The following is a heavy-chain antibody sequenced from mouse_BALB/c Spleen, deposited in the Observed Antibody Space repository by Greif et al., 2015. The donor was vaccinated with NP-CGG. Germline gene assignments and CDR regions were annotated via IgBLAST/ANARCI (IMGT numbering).Heavy chain of an antibody. Sequence: VQLQQSGAELVRPGALVKLSCKASGFNIKDYYMHWVKQRPEQGLEWIGWIDPENGNTIYDPKFQGKASITADTSSNTAYLQLSSLTSEDTAVYYCAYYDYGGALDYWGQGTTLTVSS. CDR3: AYYDYGGALDY. CDR2: IDPENGNT. D-gene: IGHD2-4*01. V-gene: IGHV14-1*02. J-gene: IGHJ2*01. CDR1: GFNIKDYY.